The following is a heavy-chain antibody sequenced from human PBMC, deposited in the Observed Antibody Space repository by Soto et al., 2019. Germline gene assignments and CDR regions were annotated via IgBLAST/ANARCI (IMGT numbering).Heavy chain of an antibody. CDR1: GDSVSSNSAA. J-gene: IGHJ5*02. CDR2: TYYRSKWYN. Sequence: PSQTLSLTCAISGDSVSSNSAAWNWIRQSPSRGLEWLGRTYYRSKWYNDYAVSVKSRITINPDTSKNQFSLQLNSVTPEDTAVYYCARSGRDYDFWSGSQGAWFDLWGQGTLVTVSS. D-gene: IGHD3-3*01. CDR3: ARSGRDYDFWSGSQGAWFDL. V-gene: IGHV6-1*01.